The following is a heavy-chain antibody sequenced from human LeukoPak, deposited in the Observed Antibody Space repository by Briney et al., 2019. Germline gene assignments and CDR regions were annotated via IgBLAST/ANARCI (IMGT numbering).Heavy chain of an antibody. J-gene: IGHJ5*02. CDR1: GFTFSSYW. CDR3: ARGAYCSGGSCYIRGKYNWFDP. V-gene: IGHV3-74*01. D-gene: IGHD2-15*01. CDR2: INSDGSST. Sequence: GGSLRLSCAASGFTFSSYWMHWVRQAPGKGLVWVSRINSDGSSTSYADSVKGRFTISRDNAKNTLYLQMNTLRAEDTAVYYCARGAYCSGGSCYIRGKYNWFDPWGQGTLVTVSS.